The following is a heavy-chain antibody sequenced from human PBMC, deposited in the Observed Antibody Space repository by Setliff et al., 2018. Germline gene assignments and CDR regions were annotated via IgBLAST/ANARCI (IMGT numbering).Heavy chain of an antibody. Sequence: SETLSLTCAVSGYSISSGYYWGWIRQPPGKGLEWIGSIYHSGSTYYNPSLKSRVTISVDTSKNQFSLKLSSVIAADTAVYYCARQSHYYDSSGLDYWGQGTLVTVSS. V-gene: IGHV4-38-2*01. CDR2: IYHSGST. D-gene: IGHD3-22*01. CDR3: ARQSHYYDSSGLDY. J-gene: IGHJ4*02. CDR1: GYSISSGYY.